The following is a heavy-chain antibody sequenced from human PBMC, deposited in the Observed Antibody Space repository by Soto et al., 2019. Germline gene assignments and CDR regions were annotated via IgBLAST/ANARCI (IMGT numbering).Heavy chain of an antibody. Sequence: LSHRCSVGDGCISGFYWSWIRQPPGKGLEWIGYIYDSGSTNYNPSLKSRVTISIDTSKNQFSLKLSSVTAADTAVYYCARHRGYSGYDSLDFWGQGTLVTVSS. CDR3: ARHRGYSGYDSLDF. J-gene: IGHJ4*02. CDR2: IYDSGST. CDR1: DGCISGFY. D-gene: IGHD5-12*01. V-gene: IGHV4-59*08.